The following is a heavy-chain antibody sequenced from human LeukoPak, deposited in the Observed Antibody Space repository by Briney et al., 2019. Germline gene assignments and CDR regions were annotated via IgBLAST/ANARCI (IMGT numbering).Heavy chain of an antibody. CDR2: VYYTGRT. Sequence: SETLSLTCSVSDGSTTGYYWSWIRQPPGKGLEWIAYVYYTGRTLYNPSLESRVTISVDTSKTQFSLTVTSVTAADTAVYYCARRTKEYYFDYWGQGTLVTVSS. CDR1: DGSTTGYY. J-gene: IGHJ4*02. D-gene: IGHD2-8*01. CDR3: ARRTKEYYFDY. V-gene: IGHV4-59*08.